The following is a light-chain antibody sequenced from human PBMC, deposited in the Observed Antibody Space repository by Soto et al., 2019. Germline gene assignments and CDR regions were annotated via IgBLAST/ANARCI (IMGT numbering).Light chain of an antibody. J-gene: IGKJ4*01. CDR3: KQYYGXPPT. Sequence: DIVMTQSPDSLAVSLGERATLNCNSRHSVLYSSNNNNYLAWYQQKPRQPPNLLVYCASTRQSGVPDRFSGSGSGRNFTLTISSLQAEDVAINYFKQYYGXPPTCSGGTKV. CDR2: CAS. CDR1: HSVLYSSNNNNY. V-gene: IGKV4-1*01.